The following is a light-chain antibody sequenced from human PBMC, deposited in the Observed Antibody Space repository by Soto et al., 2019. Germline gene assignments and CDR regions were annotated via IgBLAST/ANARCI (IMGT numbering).Light chain of an antibody. Sequence: DIVMTQSPLSLPVTPGEPASISCRSSQSLLNSNGYNYLNWFQQRPGQSPRRLIYKVSDRDSGVPDRFSGSGSGTDFTLKISRVEAEDVGVYYCMQGTHRPITFGQGTRLEIK. CDR3: MQGTHRPIT. J-gene: IGKJ5*01. V-gene: IGKV2-30*01. CDR2: KVS. CDR1: QSLLNSNGYNY.